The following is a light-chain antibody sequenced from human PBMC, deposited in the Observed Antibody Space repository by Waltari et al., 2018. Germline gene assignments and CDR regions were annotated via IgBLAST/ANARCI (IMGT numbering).Light chain of an antibody. CDR2: EVI. J-gene: IGLJ1*01. CDR1: SSDVGNYVL. CDR3: CSYAGLGTYV. Sequence: QSALTQPASLSGTPGQSITIPFTGTSSDVGNYVLGAWYQQHPGKAPKLLVCEVIKRPSGVPSRFSGSKSGNTASLTISGLQAEDEADYYCCSYAGLGTYVFGSGTKVTVL. V-gene: IGLV2-23*02.